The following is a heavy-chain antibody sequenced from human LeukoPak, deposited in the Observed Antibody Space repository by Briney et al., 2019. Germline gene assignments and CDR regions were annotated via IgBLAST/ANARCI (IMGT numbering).Heavy chain of an antibody. J-gene: IGHJ4*02. CDR2: ISGSGGST. V-gene: IGHV3-23*01. CDR3: VKVRLGDYYGSGRSYDFDY. CDR1: GFTFSSYA. D-gene: IGHD3-10*01. Sequence: GGSLRLSCAASGFTFSSYAMSWVRQAPGKGLEWVSAISGSGGSTYYADSVKGRFTISRDNSKNMLYLQMNSLRAEDTALYYCVKVRLGDYYGSGRSYDFDYWGQGTLVTVSS.